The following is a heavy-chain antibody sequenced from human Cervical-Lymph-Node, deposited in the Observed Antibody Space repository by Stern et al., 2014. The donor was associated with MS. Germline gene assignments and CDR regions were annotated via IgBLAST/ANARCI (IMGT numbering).Heavy chain of an antibody. V-gene: IGHV1-69*01. CDR3: ARSAGYYSGMDV. CDR2: IIPSFGTS. J-gene: IGHJ6*02. Sequence: VQLVESGAEVKKPGSSGKVSCKASGGTFSSDAFSWVRQAPGQGLEWMGAIIPSFGTSGTAQQFRGRITISAADSTGSSYMELRSLRSEDAAVYYCARSAGYYSGMDVWGQGTTVTVSS. CDR1: GGTFSSDA.